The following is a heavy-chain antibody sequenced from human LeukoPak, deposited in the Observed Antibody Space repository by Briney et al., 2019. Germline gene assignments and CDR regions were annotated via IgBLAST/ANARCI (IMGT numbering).Heavy chain of an antibody. Sequence: SETLSLTCTVSGDPINIHTDYKWTWIRQPPGKGLEWIGYVYYTGNTNYNPSFQSRVTISVDTSKNQFPLKLTSVTAADTAVYYCAREYSAFDYCGQGTLVTVSS. CDR2: VYYTGNT. V-gene: IGHV4-61*08. CDR1: GDPINIHTDYK. J-gene: IGHJ4*02. CDR3: AREYSAFDY. D-gene: IGHD5-12*01.